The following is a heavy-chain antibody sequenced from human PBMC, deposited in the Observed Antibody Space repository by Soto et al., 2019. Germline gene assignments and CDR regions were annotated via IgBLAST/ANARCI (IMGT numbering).Heavy chain of an antibody. V-gene: IGHV4-31*03. D-gene: IGHD4-17*01. CDR1: GGSISSGGYY. Sequence: PSETLSLTCTVSGGSISSGGYYWSWICQHPGKGLEWIGYIYYSGSTYYNPSLKSRVTISVDTSKNQFSLKLSSVTAADTAVYYCARARGYGDCDYWGQGTLVTVSS. CDR2: IYYSGST. J-gene: IGHJ4*02. CDR3: ARARGYGDCDY.